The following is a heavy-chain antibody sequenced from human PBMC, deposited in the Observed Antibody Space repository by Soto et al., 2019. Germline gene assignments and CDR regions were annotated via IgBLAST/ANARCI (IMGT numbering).Heavy chain of an antibody. Sequence: GGSLRLSCAASGFTVSSNYMSWVRQAPGKGLEWVSVIYSGGSTYYADSVKGRFTISRHNSKNTLYLQMNSLRAEDTAVYYCARDQAGCSGGSCYHNRFRFYYMDVWGKGTTVTVSS. CDR2: IYSGGST. V-gene: IGHV3-53*04. D-gene: IGHD2-15*01. J-gene: IGHJ6*03. CDR1: GFTVSSNY. CDR3: ARDQAGCSGGSCYHNRFRFYYMDV.